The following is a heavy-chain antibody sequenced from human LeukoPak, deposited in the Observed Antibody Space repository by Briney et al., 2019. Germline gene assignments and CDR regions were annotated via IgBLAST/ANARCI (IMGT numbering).Heavy chain of an antibody. CDR2: IYYSGST. CDR1: GGSISTSNYY. D-gene: IGHD3-10*01. CDR3: ARVGLLKGYYYYMDV. J-gene: IGHJ6*03. V-gene: IGHV4-39*07. Sequence: SETLSLTCTVSGGSISTSNYYWGWIRQPPGKGLEWIGSIYYSGSTYYNPSLKSRVTISVDTSKNQFSLKLSSVTAADTAVYYCARVGLLKGYYYYMDVWGKGTTVTVSS.